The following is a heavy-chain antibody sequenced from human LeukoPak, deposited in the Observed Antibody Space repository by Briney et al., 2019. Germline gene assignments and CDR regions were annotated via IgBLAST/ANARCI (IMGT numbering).Heavy chain of an antibody. Sequence: ASVKVSCKASGYTFTSYAMNWVRQAPGQGLEWMGWINTNTGNPTYAQGFTGRFVFSLDTSVSTAYLQISSLKAEDTAVYYCARVGSPDTAMATGWFDPWGQGTLVTVSS. CDR2: INTNTGNP. D-gene: IGHD5-18*01. V-gene: IGHV7-4-1*02. J-gene: IGHJ5*02. CDR3: ARVGSPDTAMATGWFDP. CDR1: GYTFTSYA.